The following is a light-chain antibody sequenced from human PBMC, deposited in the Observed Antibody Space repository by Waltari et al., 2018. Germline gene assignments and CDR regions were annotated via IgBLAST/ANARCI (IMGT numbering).Light chain of an antibody. CDR3: QQYGSSPWT. J-gene: IGKJ1*01. Sequence: EIVLTQSPGTLSLSPGARATLSCRASQSVSSSYLAWYKQKPGQAPRVLIHGAANRATGIPDRFSGSGSGTDFTLTISRLEPEDFAVYYCQQYGSSPWTFGQGTKVEIK. CDR2: GAA. V-gene: IGKV3-20*01. CDR1: QSVSSSY.